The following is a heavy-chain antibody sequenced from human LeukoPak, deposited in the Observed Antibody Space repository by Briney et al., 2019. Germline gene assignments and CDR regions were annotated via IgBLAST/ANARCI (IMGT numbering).Heavy chain of an antibody. J-gene: IGHJ4*02. D-gene: IGHD1-26*01. CDR2: IYYSGST. CDR3: ARTHVGAMGY. Sequence: SETLSLTCTVSGGSISSSSYYWGWIRQPPGKGLEWIGSIYYSGSTYYNPSLKSRVTISVDTSKNQFSLKLSSVTAADTAVYYCARTHVGAMGYWGQGTLVTVSS. V-gene: IGHV4-39*07. CDR1: GGSISSSSYY.